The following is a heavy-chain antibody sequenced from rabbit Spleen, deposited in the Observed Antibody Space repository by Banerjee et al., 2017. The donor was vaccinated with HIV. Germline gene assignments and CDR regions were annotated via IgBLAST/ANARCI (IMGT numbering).Heavy chain of an antibody. D-gene: IGHD6-1*01. V-gene: IGHV1S45*01. Sequence: QEQLEESGGDLVKPEGSLTLTCTASGFTLSGGSWICWVRQAPGKGLEWIACIYTGSGTTYYASWAKGRFTITRSTSLNTVTLQLNSLTVADTATYFCARGTSVADYGYALWGPGTLVTVS. CDR3: ARGTSVADYGYAL. J-gene: IGHJ4*01. CDR1: GFTLSGGSW. CDR2: IYTGSGTT.